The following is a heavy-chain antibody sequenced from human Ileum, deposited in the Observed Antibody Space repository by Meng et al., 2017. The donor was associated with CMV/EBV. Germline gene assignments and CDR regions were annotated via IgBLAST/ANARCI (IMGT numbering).Heavy chain of an antibody. CDR3: ARGNRESSGREYLQH. D-gene: IGHD3-22*01. CDR1: GYTFTSSD. V-gene: IGHV1-8*03. CDR2: MNPNSGNT. Sequence: ASVKVSCKASGYTFTSSDFNWVRQATGQGLEWMGWMNPNSGNTGYAQKFQGRVTITRNTSISTAYMELSSLRSEDTAVYYCARGNRESSGREYLQHWGQGTLVTVSS. J-gene: IGHJ1*01.